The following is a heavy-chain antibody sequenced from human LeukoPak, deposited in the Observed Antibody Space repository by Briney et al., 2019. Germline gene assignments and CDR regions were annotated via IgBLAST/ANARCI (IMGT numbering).Heavy chain of an antibody. J-gene: IGHJ4*02. V-gene: IGHV4-34*01. CDR2: INHSRST. CDR1: GGSFSGYY. Sequence: SETLSLTCAVYGGSFSGYYWSWIRQPPGKGLEWIGEINHSRSTNYNPSLKSRVTISVDTSKNQFSLKLSSVTAADTAVYYCARVEYPTILCDYWGQGTLVTVSS. CDR3: ARVEYPTILCDY.